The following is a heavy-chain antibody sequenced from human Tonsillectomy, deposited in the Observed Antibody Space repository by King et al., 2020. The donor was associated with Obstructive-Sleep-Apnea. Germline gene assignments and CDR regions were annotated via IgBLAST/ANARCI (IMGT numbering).Heavy chain of an antibody. CDR1: GGSISISNW. J-gene: IGHJ4*02. V-gene: IGHV4-4*02. CDR2: IYNSGST. Sequence: QLQESGPGLVKPSGTLSLTCAVSGGSISISNWWSWVRQPPGKGLAWIGEIYNSGSTNYNPSLRSRVTMSVDKSKNQFSLKLSSVTAADTAVYYCATGTGTFTYWGQGTLVTVSS. CDR3: ATGTGTFTY. D-gene: IGHD1-14*01.